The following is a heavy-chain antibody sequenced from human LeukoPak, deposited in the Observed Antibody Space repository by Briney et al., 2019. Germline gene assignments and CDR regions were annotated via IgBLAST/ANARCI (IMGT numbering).Heavy chain of an antibody. CDR2: IYSGGST. Sequence: GGSLRLSCAASGFTVSSNYMSWVRQAPGKGLEWVSVIYSGGSTYYADSVKGRFTISRDNSKNTLYLQMNGLRAEDTAVYYCARVRHGSLDYWGQGTLVTVSS. V-gene: IGHV3-53*01. CDR3: ARVRHGSLDY. CDR1: GFTVSSNY. J-gene: IGHJ4*02. D-gene: IGHD5-24*01.